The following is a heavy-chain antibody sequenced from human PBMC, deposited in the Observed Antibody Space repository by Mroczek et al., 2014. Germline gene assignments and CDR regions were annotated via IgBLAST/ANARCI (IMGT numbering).Heavy chain of an antibody. CDR1: GGSFSGYY. CDR2: INHSGST. CDR3: ASLQDFWSVGY. V-gene: IGHV4-34*01. Sequence: QVQLQQWGAGLLKPSETLSLTCAVYGGSFSGYYWSWIRQPPGKGLEWIGEINHSGSTNYNPSLKSRVTISVDTSKNQFSLKLSSVTAADTAVYYCASLQDFWSVGYWGQGTLVTVSS. D-gene: IGHD3-3*01. J-gene: IGHJ4*02.